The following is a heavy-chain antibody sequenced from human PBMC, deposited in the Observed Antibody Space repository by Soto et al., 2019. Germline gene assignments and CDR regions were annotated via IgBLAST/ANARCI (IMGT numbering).Heavy chain of an antibody. J-gene: IGHJ4*02. V-gene: IGHV4-4*02. Sequence: QVQLQESGPGLVKPSGTLSLTCAVSGGSISSGNWWSWVRQPPGKGLDWIGEVHRSGSTNYNPSLKSRVTISVDESKSQFSLKLSSVTAADTAVYSCARLDNSDWSKGYYFDYWGQGTLVTVSS. CDR3: ARLDNSDWSKGYYFDY. D-gene: IGHD6-19*01. CDR2: VHRSGST. CDR1: GGSISSGNW.